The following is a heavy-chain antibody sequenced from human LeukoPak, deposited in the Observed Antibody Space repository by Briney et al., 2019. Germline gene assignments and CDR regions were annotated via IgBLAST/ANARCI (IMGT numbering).Heavy chain of an antibody. V-gene: IGHV7-4-1*02. CDR3: AREGWVGAITGDYCDY. CDR1: GYTFTTYG. J-gene: IGHJ4*02. CDR2: INTKTGNP. D-gene: IGHD1-26*01. Sequence: ASVKVSCKASGYTFTTYGLNWVRQAPGQGLEWMGWINTKTGNPTYAQDFTGRFVFSLDTSVSTAYLQISSLKAEDTAVYYCAREGWVGAITGDYCDYWGQGTLVTVSS.